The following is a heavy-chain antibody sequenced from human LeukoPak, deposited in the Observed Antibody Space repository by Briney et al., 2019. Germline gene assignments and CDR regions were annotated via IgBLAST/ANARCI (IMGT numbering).Heavy chain of an antibody. V-gene: IGHV1-18*01. CDR1: GYTFTSHG. D-gene: IGHD1-26*01. CDR2: ISAYNGNT. J-gene: IGHJ4*02. CDR3: ARDEGAGATTDY. Sequence: ASVKVSCKGSGYTFTSHGISWVRQAPGPGPEWMGWISAYNGNTHYAQKFQGRVTMTTDTSTSTAYMELRSLRSDDTAVYYCARDEGAGATTDYWGQGTLVTVSS.